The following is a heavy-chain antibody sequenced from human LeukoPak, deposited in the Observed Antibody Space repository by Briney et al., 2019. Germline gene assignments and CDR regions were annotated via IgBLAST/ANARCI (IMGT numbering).Heavy chain of an antibody. CDR1: GGTFSSYA. CDR3: ASMSEYYDSSGYNY. CDR2: IIPIFGTA. Sequence: SMKVSCKTSGGTFSSYAISWVRQAPGQGLEWMGGIIPIFGTANYAQKFQGRVTITTDESTSTAYMELSSLRSEDTAVYYCASMSEYYDSSGYNYWGQGTLVTVSS. J-gene: IGHJ4*02. V-gene: IGHV1-69*05. D-gene: IGHD3-22*01.